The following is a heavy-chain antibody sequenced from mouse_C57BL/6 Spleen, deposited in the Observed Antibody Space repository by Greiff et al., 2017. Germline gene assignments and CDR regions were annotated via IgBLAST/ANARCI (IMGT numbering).Heavy chain of an antibody. CDR3: ARIHYYGSSYGYFDV. J-gene: IGHJ1*03. CDR2: IWTGGGT. CDR1: GFSLTSYA. D-gene: IGHD1-1*01. V-gene: IGHV2-9-1*01. Sequence: VQGVESGPGLVAPSQSLSITCTVSGFSLTSYAISWVRQPPGKGLEWLGVIWTGGGTNYNSALKSRLSISKDNTKSQVFLKMNSLQTDDTARYYCARIHYYGSSYGYFDVWGTGTTVTVSS.